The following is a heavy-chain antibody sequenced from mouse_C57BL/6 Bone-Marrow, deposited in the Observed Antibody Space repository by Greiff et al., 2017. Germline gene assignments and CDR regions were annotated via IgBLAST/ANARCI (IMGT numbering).Heavy chain of an antibody. D-gene: IGHD1-1*01. V-gene: IGHV5-9-1*02. J-gene: IGHJ2*01. Sequence: EVMLVESGEGLVKPGGSLKLSCAASGFTFSSYAMSWVRQTPEKRLEWVAYISSGGDYIYYADTVKGRFTISRDNARTTLYLQMSSLKSEDTAMYYCTREPLYYYGSVDYWGQGTTLTVSS. CDR2: ISSGGDYI. CDR1: GFTFSSYA. CDR3: TREPLYYYGSVDY.